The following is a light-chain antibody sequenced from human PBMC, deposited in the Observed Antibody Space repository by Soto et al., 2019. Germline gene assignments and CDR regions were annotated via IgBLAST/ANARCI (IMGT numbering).Light chain of an antibody. J-gene: IGLJ3*02. CDR1: SSDVGGYHY. V-gene: IGLV2-14*01. CDR3: SSYTTSNTVV. Sequence: QSALTQPASVSGSPGQSITISCTATSSDVGGYHYVSWYQQHPGKAPKVMIFEVSNRPSGVSTRFSGSKSGNTASLSISGLQAEDEADYYCSSYTTSNTVVFGGGTKLTVL. CDR2: EVS.